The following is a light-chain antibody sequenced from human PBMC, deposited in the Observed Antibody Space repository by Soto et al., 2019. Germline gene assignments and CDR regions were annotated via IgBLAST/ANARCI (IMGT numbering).Light chain of an antibody. J-gene: IGKJ1*01. Sequence: DIQMTQSTYSLSASVGDRVTITCRASQSISSYLNWYQQKPGKAPKLLIYAASSLQSGVPSRFSGSGSGTDFTLTISSLQPEDFATYYCQHSYSTSWTFGQGAKV. CDR2: AAS. CDR1: QSISSY. CDR3: QHSYSTSWT. V-gene: IGKV1-39*01.